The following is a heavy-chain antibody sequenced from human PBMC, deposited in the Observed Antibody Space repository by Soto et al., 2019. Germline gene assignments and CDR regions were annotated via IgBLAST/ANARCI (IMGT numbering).Heavy chain of an antibody. D-gene: IGHD2-2*01. CDR3: ARDPAGSTRPYYYGMDV. CDR1: GFTFNTYS. Sequence: GGSLRLSCEASGFTFNTYSMNWVRQAPGKGLEWVSFISSRNSFIYYADSVRGRFTISRDNAKNSVFLQMNSLRVEDTAVYYCARDPAGSTRPYYYGMDVWGQGTTVTVSS. V-gene: IGHV3-21*01. CDR2: ISSRNSFI. J-gene: IGHJ6*02.